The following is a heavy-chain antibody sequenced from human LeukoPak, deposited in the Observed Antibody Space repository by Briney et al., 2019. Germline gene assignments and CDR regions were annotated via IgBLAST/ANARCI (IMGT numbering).Heavy chain of an antibody. CDR3: AKRFIGDIVVVPAAISYAFDI. CDR2: IDPNGGHT. D-gene: IGHD2-2*01. J-gene: IGHJ3*02. Sequence: PGGSLRLSCAASGFTFRSYSMHWVRQTPGKGLEYVSAIDPNGGHTYYAASVKGRFTISRDNSKSTLSLQMGSLRAEDTAVYYCAKRFIGDIVVVPAAISYAFDIWGQGTMVTVSS. V-gene: IGHV3-64*02. CDR1: GFTFRSYS.